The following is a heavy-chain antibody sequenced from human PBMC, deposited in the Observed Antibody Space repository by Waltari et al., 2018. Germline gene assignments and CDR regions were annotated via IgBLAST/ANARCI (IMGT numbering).Heavy chain of an antibody. Sequence: EMQLLESGGDLVQPGGSLRLSCVASGFAFDSYAMNWVRKAPGKGLKWVSVISGSDSSINYADSVKGRFTISRDNSKNTLVLQMNNLRVEDTAIYYCAKDFWGVHSSSGFNVWGQGTMVTVSS. J-gene: IGHJ3*01. CDR3: AKDFWGVHSSSGFNV. D-gene: IGHD3-16*01. V-gene: IGHV3-23*01. CDR1: GFAFDSYA. CDR2: ISGSDSSI.